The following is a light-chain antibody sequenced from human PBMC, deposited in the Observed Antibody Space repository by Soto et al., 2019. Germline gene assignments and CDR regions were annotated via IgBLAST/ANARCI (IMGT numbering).Light chain of an antibody. CDR2: GNS. Sequence: QSALTQPPSVSGAPGQRVTISCTGSSSNIGAGYDVHWYQQLPGTAPKLLIYGNSNRPSGVPDRFSGSKSGTSASLAITGLQAEDEADYYCQSYDSSLRGWVFGGGPKLTVL. CDR1: SSNIGAGYD. CDR3: QSYDSSLRGWV. V-gene: IGLV1-40*01. J-gene: IGLJ3*02.